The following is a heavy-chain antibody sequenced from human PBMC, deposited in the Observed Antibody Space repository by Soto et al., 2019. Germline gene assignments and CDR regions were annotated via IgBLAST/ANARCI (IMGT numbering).Heavy chain of an antibody. J-gene: IGHJ4*02. CDR3: AKDRSSWNFDY. D-gene: IGHD2-15*01. Sequence: GGSLRLSCAASGFTFSSYGMHWVRQAPGKGLEWVAVISYDGSNKYYADSVKGRFTISRDNSKNTLYLQMNSLRAEDTAVYYCAKDRSSWNFDYWGQGTLVTVSS. V-gene: IGHV3-30*18. CDR1: GFTFSSYG. CDR2: ISYDGSNK.